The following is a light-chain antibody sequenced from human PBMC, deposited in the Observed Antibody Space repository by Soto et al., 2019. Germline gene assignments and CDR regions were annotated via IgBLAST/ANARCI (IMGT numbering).Light chain of an antibody. Sequence: EILLTHSPATLSLSPGEGATLSCRASQSVSSSFLAWYQQQPGQAPRLLIYATSRRAPGIPDRFSGSWSGTDFPLTISRLEPEDFAVYYCHQFDIPPTFGQGTKVEIK. CDR1: QSVSSSF. V-gene: IGKV3-20*01. J-gene: IGKJ1*01. CDR2: ATS. CDR3: HQFDIPPT.